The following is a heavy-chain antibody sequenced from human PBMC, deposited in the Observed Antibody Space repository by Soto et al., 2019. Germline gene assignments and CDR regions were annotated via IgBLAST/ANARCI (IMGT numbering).Heavy chain of an antibody. CDR1: GFTFSSYA. Sequence: GGSLRLSCAASGFTFSSYAMSWVRQAPGKGLEWVSAISGSGGSTYYADSVKGRFTISRDNSKNTLYLQMNSLGAEDTAVYYCATQITVPTIDYWGQGTLVTVSS. CDR2: ISGSGGST. CDR3: ATQITVPTIDY. J-gene: IGHJ4*02. D-gene: IGHD3-16*01. V-gene: IGHV3-23*01.